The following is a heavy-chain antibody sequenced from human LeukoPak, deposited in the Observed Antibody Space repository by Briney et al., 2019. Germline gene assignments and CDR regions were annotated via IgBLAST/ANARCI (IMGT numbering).Heavy chain of an antibody. V-gene: IGHV4-39*07. CDR3: ARDYDVLTAYPPTQLFDP. Sequence: SETLSLTCTVSGASISRSIYYWGGIRPPPGKGLEWIGTIYYSGSTYYNPSLKSRVTLSVDTSKNQFSLKLNSVTAADTAVYYCARDYDVLTAYPPTQLFDPWGQGTLVTVSS. CDR2: IYYSGST. J-gene: IGHJ5*02. D-gene: IGHD3-9*01. CDR1: GASISRSIYY.